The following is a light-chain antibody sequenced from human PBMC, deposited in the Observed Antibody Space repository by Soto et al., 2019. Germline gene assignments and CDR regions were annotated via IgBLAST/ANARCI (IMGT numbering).Light chain of an antibody. CDR3: AAWDDSLNAFV. CDR2: GND. V-gene: IGLV1-44*01. CDR1: SSNIGGNT. Sequence: QSVLTQPPSASGTPGQRVTISCSGSSSNIGGNTVNWYQQLPGTAPKLLIYGNDQRPSGVPDRFSGSKSGTSASLAISGPQSEDEADYYCAAWDDSLNAFVFGTGTKVTVL. J-gene: IGLJ1*01.